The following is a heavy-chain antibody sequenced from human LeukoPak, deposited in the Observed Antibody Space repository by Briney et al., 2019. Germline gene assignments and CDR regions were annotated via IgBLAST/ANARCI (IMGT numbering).Heavy chain of an antibody. CDR3: AKTSARTTVTTFDY. Sequence: GGSLRLSCAASGFTLSSYAMSWVRQAPGKGLEWVSAISGSGGSTYYADSVKGRFTISRDNSKNTLYLQMNSLRAEDTAVYYCAKTSARTTVTTFDYWGQGTLVTVSS. J-gene: IGHJ4*02. D-gene: IGHD4-17*01. V-gene: IGHV3-23*01. CDR1: GFTLSSYA. CDR2: ISGSGGST.